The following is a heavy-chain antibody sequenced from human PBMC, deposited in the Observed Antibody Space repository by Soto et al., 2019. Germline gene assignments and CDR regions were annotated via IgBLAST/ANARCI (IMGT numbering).Heavy chain of an antibody. D-gene: IGHD2-15*01. CDR3: ARTPTVYCSGGSCYSFSEREGSAHAFDI. CDR2: ISSSGSTI. CDR1: GFTFSDYY. Sequence: QVQLVESGGGLVKPGGSLRLSCAASGFTFSDYYMSWIRQAPGKGLEWVSYISSSGSTIYYADSVKGRFTISRDNAKNSLYLQMNSLRAEDTAVYYCARTPTVYCSGGSCYSFSEREGSAHAFDIWGQGTMVTVSS. J-gene: IGHJ3*02. V-gene: IGHV3-11*01.